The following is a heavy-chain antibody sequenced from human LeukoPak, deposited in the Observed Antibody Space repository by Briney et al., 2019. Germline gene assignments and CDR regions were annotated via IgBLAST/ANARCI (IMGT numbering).Heavy chain of an antibody. D-gene: IGHD4-17*01. Sequence: ASVKVSCKASGYTFTNYGISWVRQAPGQGLGWMGWISTYNDNTNYAQKLQGRVTMTTDTSTSTAYMELRSLRSDDTAVYYCARWYGDYGDYGRHFDYWGQGTLVTVSS. CDR2: ISTYNDNT. J-gene: IGHJ4*02. CDR3: ARWYGDYGDYGRHFDY. V-gene: IGHV1-18*01. CDR1: GYTFTNYG.